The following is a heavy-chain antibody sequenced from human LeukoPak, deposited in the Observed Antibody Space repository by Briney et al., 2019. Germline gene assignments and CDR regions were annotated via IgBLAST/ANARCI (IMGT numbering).Heavy chain of an antibody. CDR2: IYWNDDK. CDR3: AHILAPWAAAGTPTFDY. V-gene: IGHV2-5*01. J-gene: IGHJ4*02. D-gene: IGHD6-13*01. Sequence: SGPTLVKPTQTLTLTCTFSGFSLSTSGVGVGWIRQPPGKGLEWLALIYWNDDKRYSPSLKSRLTITKDTSKNQVVLTMTNMDPVDTATYYCAHILAPWAAAGTPTFDYWGQGTLVTVSS. CDR1: GFSLSTSGVG.